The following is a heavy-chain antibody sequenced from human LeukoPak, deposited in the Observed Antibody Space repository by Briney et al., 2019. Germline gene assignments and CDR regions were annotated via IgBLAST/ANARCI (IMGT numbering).Heavy chain of an antibody. CDR3: ARHDSSGYGAFDI. CDR1: GGSISSYY. V-gene: IGHV4-59*08. D-gene: IGHD3-22*01. J-gene: IGHJ3*02. CDR2: IYYSGST. Sequence: SETLSLTCTVSGGSISSYYWSWIRQPPGKGLEWIGYIYYSGSTNYNPSLKSRVTISVDTSKNQLSLKLSSVTAADTAVYYCARHDSSGYGAFDIWAKGQWSPSLQ.